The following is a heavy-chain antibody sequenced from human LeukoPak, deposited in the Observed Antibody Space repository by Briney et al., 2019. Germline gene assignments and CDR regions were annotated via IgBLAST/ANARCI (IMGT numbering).Heavy chain of an antibody. Sequence: ASVKVSCKASGYTFTGYYMHWVRQAPGQGLEWMGWINPNSGGTNYAQKFQGRVTMTRDTSISTAYMELSRLRSDDTAVYYCARAMYCSGGSCYSTPMDVWGQGTTVTVSS. CDR2: INPNSGGT. CDR3: ARAMYCSGGSCYSTPMDV. CDR1: GYTFTGYY. V-gene: IGHV1-2*02. J-gene: IGHJ6*02. D-gene: IGHD2-15*01.